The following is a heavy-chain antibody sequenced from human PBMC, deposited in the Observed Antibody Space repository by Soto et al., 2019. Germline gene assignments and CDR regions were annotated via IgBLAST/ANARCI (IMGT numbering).Heavy chain of an antibody. CDR2: ISYDGSNK. D-gene: IGHD5-12*01. Sequence: QVQLVESGGGVVQPGRSLRLSCAASGFTFSSYAMHWVRQAPGKGLEWVAVISYDGSNKYYADSVKGRFTISRDNSKNTLYLQMNSLRAEDTAVYYCARVPITYSGYDYWGQGTLVTVSS. V-gene: IGHV3-30-3*01. CDR3: ARVPITYSGYDY. J-gene: IGHJ4*02. CDR1: GFTFSSYA.